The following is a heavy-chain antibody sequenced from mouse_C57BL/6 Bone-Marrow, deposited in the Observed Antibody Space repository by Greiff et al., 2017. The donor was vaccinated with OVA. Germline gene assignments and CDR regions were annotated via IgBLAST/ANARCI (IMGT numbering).Heavy chain of an antibody. Sequence: VQGVESGPGLVQPSQSLSITCTVSGFSLTSYGVHWVRQSPGKGLEWLGVIWRGGSTDYNAAFMSRLSITKDNSKSQVFFKMNSLQADDTAIYYCAKTPAYYSNYAPAWFAYWGQGTLVTVSA. D-gene: IGHD2-5*01. V-gene: IGHV2-5*01. CDR3: AKTPAYYSNYAPAWFAY. CDR1: GFSLTSYG. CDR2: IWRGGST. J-gene: IGHJ3*01.